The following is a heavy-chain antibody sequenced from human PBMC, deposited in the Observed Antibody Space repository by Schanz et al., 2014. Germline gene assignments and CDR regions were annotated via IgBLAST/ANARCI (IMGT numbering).Heavy chain of an antibody. CDR1: GFTVSNSY. CDR3: AKVAPAATDLDS. CDR2: TSHDGSFT. Sequence: EVQLVESGGGLVQPGGSLRLSCAASGFTVSNSYIHWVRQAPGKGLVWVSRTSHDGSFTTFADSVKGRFTISRDNAKNALYLQMNSLSAEDTAVYYCAKVAPAATDLDSWGLGTLVTVSS. J-gene: IGHJ4*02. D-gene: IGHD2-2*01. V-gene: IGHV3-74*02.